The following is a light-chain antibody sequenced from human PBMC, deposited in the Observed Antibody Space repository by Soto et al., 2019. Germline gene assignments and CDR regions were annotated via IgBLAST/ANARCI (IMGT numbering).Light chain of an antibody. CDR3: QHYGNSPL. Sequence: EIVLTQSPGTLSLSPGERATLSCRASQSVSSSYFAWYQQKPGQAPRLLIYGASSRSTGIPDRFSGSGSGTDLTLTISRLEPAYSAVFYCQHYGNSPLFGQRTKQEIK. CDR1: QSVSSSY. J-gene: IGKJ2*01. V-gene: IGKV3-20*01. CDR2: GAS.